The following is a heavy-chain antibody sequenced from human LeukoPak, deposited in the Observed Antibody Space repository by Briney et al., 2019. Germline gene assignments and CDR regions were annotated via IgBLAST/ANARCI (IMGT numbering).Heavy chain of an antibody. V-gene: IGHV3-23*01. CDR2: ISGGDT. Sequence: GGSLRLSCAASGFTFSAFAMSWVRQAPGQGLEWVSAISGGDTYYADSVKGRFAISRDNAKNSLYLQMNSLRAEDTAVYYCARGPFEYSSGWLDYWGQGTLVTVSS. CDR1: GFTFSAFA. CDR3: ARGPFEYSSGWLDY. J-gene: IGHJ4*02. D-gene: IGHD6-19*01.